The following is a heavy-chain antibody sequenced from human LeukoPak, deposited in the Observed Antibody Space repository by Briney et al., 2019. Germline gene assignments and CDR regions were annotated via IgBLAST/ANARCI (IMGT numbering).Heavy chain of an antibody. CDR1: GGSISSYY. D-gene: IGHD3-10*01. CDR2: IHTTGSA. J-gene: IGHJ4*02. Sequence: SETLSLTCTVSGGSISSYYWSWIRQPAGNGLEWIGRIHTTGSANYNPSLKSRVTMSEDTSKNQFSLKLSSVTAADTAVYYCARDRFYYGSGSYNYFDYWGQGTLVTVSS. V-gene: IGHV4-4*07. CDR3: ARDRFYYGSGSYNYFDY.